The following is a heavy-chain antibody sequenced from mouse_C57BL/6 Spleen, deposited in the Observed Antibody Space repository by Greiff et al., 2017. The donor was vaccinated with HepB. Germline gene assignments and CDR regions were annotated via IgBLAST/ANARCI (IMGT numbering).Heavy chain of an antibody. Sequence: EVQLQQSGAELVRPGASVKLSCTASGFNIKDDYMHWVKQRPEQGLEWIGWIDPENGDTEYATKFQGKATITADTSSTTAYLQLSSLTSEDTAVYYCTTPASYYYGSTAFAYWGQGTLVTVSA. CDR1: GFNIKDDY. V-gene: IGHV14-4*01. D-gene: IGHD1-1*01. CDR3: TTPASYYYGSTAFAY. CDR2: IDPENGDT. J-gene: IGHJ3*01.